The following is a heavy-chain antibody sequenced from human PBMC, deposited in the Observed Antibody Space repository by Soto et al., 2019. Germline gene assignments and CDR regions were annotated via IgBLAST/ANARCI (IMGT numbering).Heavy chain of an antibody. Sequence: VQLLESGGDLVQPGGSLRLSCAASGFTFSNYTMNWVRQAPGKGLEWVAVIWFDGSHEYHADSVKGRFTISRDNSRNTLYLQMNSLRAEDTAVYYCAKDLRRDSGYDLDYWGQGTRVGVSS. CDR2: IWFDGSHE. CDR1: GFTFSNYT. J-gene: IGHJ4*02. V-gene: IGHV3-33*06. D-gene: IGHD5-12*01. CDR3: AKDLRRDSGYDLDY.